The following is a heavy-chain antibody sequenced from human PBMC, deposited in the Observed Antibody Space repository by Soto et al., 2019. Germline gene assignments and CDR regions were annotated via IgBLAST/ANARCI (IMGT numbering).Heavy chain of an antibody. J-gene: IGHJ5*02. CDR1: GDSISSRSHY. Sequence: QVQLQESGPGLVKPSQPLSLTCTVSGDSISSRSHYWNWIRRVPGRGLEFIGYIFYTGATYYNPSLRGRVSMSADTSKNQFSLNLRSVTAADTAIYYCAREGRHSGGMRESWFDPWGQGTQVTVSS. D-gene: IGHD3-10*01. CDR2: IFYTGAT. CDR3: AREGRHSGGMRESWFDP. V-gene: IGHV4-31*03.